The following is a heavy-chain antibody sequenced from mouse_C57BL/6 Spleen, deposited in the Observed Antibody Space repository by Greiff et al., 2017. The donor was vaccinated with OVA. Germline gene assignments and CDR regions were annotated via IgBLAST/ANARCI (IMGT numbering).Heavy chain of an antibody. CDR1: GYTFTSYW. Sequence: QVQLQQSGAELVRPGSSVKLSCKASGYTFTSYWMHWVKQRPIQGLEWIGNIDPSDSETHYNQKFKDKATLTVDKSSSTAYMQLSSLTSEDSAVYYCARDSSGHTGYAMDYWGQGTSVTVSS. D-gene: IGHD3-2*02. J-gene: IGHJ4*01. CDR2: IDPSDSET. CDR3: ARDSSGHTGYAMDY. V-gene: IGHV1-52*01.